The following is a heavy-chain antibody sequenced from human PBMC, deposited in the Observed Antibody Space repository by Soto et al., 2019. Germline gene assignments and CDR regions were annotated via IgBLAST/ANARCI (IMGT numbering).Heavy chain of an antibody. Sequence: PGGSLRLSCAASGFTFSGSAMHWVRQASGKGLEWVGRIRSKANSYATAYAASVKGRFTISRDDSKNTAYLQMNSLKTEDTAVYYCTRRPYGSGSFYYYYGMDVWGQGTTVTVSS. D-gene: IGHD3-10*01. CDR3: TRRPYGSGSFYYYYGMDV. CDR2: IRSKANSYAT. CDR1: GFTFSGSA. V-gene: IGHV3-73*01. J-gene: IGHJ6*02.